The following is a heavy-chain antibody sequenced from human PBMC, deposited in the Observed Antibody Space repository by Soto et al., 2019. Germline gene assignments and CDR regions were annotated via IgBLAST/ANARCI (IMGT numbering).Heavy chain of an antibody. CDR2: IIPIFGTA. J-gene: IGHJ6*02. CDR1: GGTFSSYA. V-gene: IGHV1-69*13. CDR3: ARVRGYYDSSGYYYGSGYYYGMDV. D-gene: IGHD3-22*01. Sequence: GASVKVSCKASGGTFSSYAISWVRQAPGQGLEWMGGIIPIFGTANYAQKFQGRVTITADESTSTAYMELSSLRSEDTAVYHCARVRGYYDSSGYYYGSGYYYGMDVWGQGTTVTVSS.